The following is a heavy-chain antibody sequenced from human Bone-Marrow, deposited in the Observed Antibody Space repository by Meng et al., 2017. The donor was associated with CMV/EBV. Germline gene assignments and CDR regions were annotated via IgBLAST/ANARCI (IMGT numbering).Heavy chain of an antibody. J-gene: IGHJ4*02. Sequence: GGSLRLSCAASGFTFSDYCWIRQAPGKGLEWVSSISSSSSYIYYADSVKGRFTISRDNAKNSLYLQMNSLRAEDTAVYYCARDPSGNSFDYWGQGTLVTVSS. CDR3: ARDPSGNSFDY. CDR2: ISSSSSYI. CDR1: GFTFSDYC. V-gene: IGHV3-21*01. D-gene: IGHD2-15*01.